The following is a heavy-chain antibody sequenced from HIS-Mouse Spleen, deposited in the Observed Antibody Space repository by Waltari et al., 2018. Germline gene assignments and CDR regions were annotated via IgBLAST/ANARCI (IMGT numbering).Heavy chain of an antibody. CDR2: IYYSGST. J-gene: IGHJ5*02. CDR3: ATFIAAAGTGHNWFDP. CDR1: GGPIRRSRDY. D-gene: IGHD6-13*01. V-gene: IGHV4-39*07. Sequence: LQLQESGSALATPSETLSHTCTLAGGPIRRSRDYCGWFLLPPGKGLEWIGSIYYSGSTYYNPSLKSRVTISVDTSKNQFSLKLSSVTAADTAVYYCATFIAAAGTGHNWFDPWGQGTLVTVSS.